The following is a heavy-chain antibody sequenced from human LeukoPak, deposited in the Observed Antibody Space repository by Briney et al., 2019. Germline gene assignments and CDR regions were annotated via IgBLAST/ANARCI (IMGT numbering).Heavy chain of an antibody. D-gene: IGHD2-2*03. CDR3: AKSNGYGLIDI. Sequence: SETLSLTCTVSGDSVSTYYWNWIRQPPGKGLEWIGNIFYRGSTYYGPSLKSRVTISLDTSKNQFSLNLNSVTAADTAVYYCAKSNGYGLIDIWGQGTMVTVSS. CDR2: IFYRGST. J-gene: IGHJ3*02. CDR1: GDSVSTYY. V-gene: IGHV4-59*02.